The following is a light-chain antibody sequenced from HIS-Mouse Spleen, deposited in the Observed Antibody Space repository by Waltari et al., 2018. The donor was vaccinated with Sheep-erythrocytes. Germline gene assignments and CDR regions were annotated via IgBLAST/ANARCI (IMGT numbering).Light chain of an antibody. CDR2: DVS. Sequence: QSALTQPRSVSGSPGQSVTISCTGTSSDVGGYNYVSWYQQHPGKAPKLMIYDVSKRPSGVPVRFSGSKSGHTASLTISGLQAEDEADYYCCSYAGSYNHVFATGTKVTVL. CDR3: CSYAGSYNHV. CDR1: SSDVGGYNY. J-gene: IGLJ1*01. V-gene: IGLV2-11*01.